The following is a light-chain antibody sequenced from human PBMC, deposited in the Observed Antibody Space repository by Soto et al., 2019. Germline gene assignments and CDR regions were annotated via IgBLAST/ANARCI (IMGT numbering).Light chain of an antibody. V-gene: IGLV2-14*01. CDR3: ISYTRTSTYV. CDR2: EVS. CDR1: SSDVGYSDY. Sequence: SALTQPASVSGSPGQSITISCTGTSSDVGYSDYVSWYQQHPGKAPTVMIYEVSNRPSGVSSRFSGSKSGNTASLTISGLQAGDEADYFCISYTRTSTYVFGTG. J-gene: IGLJ1*01.